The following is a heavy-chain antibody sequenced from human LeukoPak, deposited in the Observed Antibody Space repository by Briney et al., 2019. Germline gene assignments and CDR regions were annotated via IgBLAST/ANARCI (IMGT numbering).Heavy chain of an antibody. CDR1: GGSIRSGGYY. CDR3: AREVLPYYYDSSGSILDSP. CDR2: IYYSGST. D-gene: IGHD3-22*01. Sequence: SETLSLTCTVSGGSIRSGGYYWSWIRQHPGKGLEWIGYIYYSGSTYYNPSLKSRVTISVDTSKNQFSLKLSSVTAADTAVYYCAREVLPYYYDSSGSILDSPWGQGTLVTVSS. V-gene: IGHV4-31*03. J-gene: IGHJ5*02.